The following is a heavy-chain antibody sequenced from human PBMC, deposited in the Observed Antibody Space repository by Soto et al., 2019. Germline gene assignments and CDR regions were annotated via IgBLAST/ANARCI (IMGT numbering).Heavy chain of an antibody. J-gene: IGHJ4*02. CDR2: ISGSGGST. CDR1: GFTFSSYA. V-gene: IGHV3-23*01. Sequence: PGGSLRLSCAASGFTFSSYAMSWVRQAPGKGLEWVSAISGSGGSTYYADSVKGRFTISRDNSKNTLYLQMNSLRAEDTAVYYCAKMELAYCSGGSFDYWGQGTLVTVSS. D-gene: IGHD2-15*01. CDR3: AKMELAYCSGGSFDY.